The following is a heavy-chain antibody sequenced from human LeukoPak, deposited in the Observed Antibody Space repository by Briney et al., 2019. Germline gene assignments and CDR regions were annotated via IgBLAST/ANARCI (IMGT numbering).Heavy chain of an antibody. D-gene: IGHD3-9*01. CDR3: ARGGYDILTGYYEGAFDI. CDR1: GFTFSSYE. J-gene: IGHJ3*02. CDR2: ISSSGSTI. Sequence: GRSLRLSCAASGFTFSSYEMNWVRQAPGKGLEWVSYISSSGSTIYYADSVKGRFTISRDNAKNSLYLQMNSLRAEDTAVYYCARGGYDILTGYYEGAFDIWGQGTMVTVSS. V-gene: IGHV3-48*03.